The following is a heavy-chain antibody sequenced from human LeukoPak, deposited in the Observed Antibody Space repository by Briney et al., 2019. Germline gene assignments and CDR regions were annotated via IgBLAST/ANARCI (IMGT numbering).Heavy chain of an antibody. Sequence: ASVKVSCKASGYTFTSYGISWVRQAPGQGLEWMGWISAYNGNTNYAQKLQGRVTMTTDTSTGTAYMELRSLRSDDTAVYYCARDRVVYYDILTGYPSHYYGMDVWGQGTTVTVSS. CDR2: ISAYNGNT. J-gene: IGHJ6*02. CDR3: ARDRVVYYDILTGYPSHYYGMDV. D-gene: IGHD3-9*01. V-gene: IGHV1-18*01. CDR1: GYTFTSYG.